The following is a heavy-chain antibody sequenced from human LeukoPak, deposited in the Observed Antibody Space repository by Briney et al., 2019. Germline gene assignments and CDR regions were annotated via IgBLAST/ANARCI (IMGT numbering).Heavy chain of an antibody. CDR1: GGSFSGYY. J-gene: IGHJ3*02. Sequence: PSETLSLTCAVYGGSFSGYYWSWIRQPPGKGLEWIGEINHSGSTNYNPSLKSRVTISVDTSKNQFSLKLSSVTAADTAVYYCARGDYYGSGSYYAFDIWGQGTMVTVSS. V-gene: IGHV4-34*01. CDR3: ARGDYYGSGSYYAFDI. D-gene: IGHD3-10*01. CDR2: INHSGST.